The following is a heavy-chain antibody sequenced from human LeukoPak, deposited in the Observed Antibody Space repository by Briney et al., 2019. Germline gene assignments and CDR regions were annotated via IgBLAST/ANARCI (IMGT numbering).Heavy chain of an antibody. CDR3: ARDSPRTTGDYVPLLYYFDY. CDR1: GFTFSSYA. J-gene: IGHJ4*02. CDR2: ISYDGSNK. D-gene: IGHD4-17*01. V-gene: IGHV3-30*01. Sequence: GGSLRLSCAASGFTFSSYAMHWVRQAPGKGLEWGAVISYDGSNKYYADSVKGRFTISRDNSKNTLYLQMNSLRAEDTAVYYCARDSPRTTGDYVPLLYYFDYWGQGTLVTVSS.